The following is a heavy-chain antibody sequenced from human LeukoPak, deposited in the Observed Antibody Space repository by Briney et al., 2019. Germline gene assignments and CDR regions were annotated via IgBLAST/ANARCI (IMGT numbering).Heavy chain of an antibody. CDR2: ISYDGSNK. CDR3: AREGPYSSSWYYFDY. V-gene: IGHV3-30-3*01. D-gene: IGHD6-13*01. J-gene: IGHJ4*02. Sequence: GGSLRLSCAASGFTFSSYAMHWVRQAPGKGLEWVAVISYDGSNKYYADSVKGRSTISRDNSKNTLYLQMNSLRAEDTAVYYCAREGPYSSSWYYFDYWGQGTLVTVSS. CDR1: GFTFSSYA.